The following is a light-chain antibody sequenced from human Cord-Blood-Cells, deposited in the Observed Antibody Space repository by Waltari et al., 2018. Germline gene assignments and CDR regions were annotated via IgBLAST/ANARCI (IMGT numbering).Light chain of an antibody. CDR2: DVS. CDR1: SSDVGGYNY. V-gene: IGLV2-14*03. J-gene: IGLJ3*02. Sequence: QSALTQPASVSGSPGQSITIPCTGTSSDVGGYNYVSWYQQHPGNAPKLMIYDVSNRPSGFSNRFSGSKSGTSASLTISGLQTEDEADYYCSSYTSSSTRVFGGGTKLTVL. CDR3: SSYTSSSTRV.